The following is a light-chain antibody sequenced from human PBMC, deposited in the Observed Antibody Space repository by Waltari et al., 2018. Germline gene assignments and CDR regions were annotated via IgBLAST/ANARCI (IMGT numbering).Light chain of an antibody. CDR2: DVS. V-gene: IGLV2-14*03. CDR1: SSDVGGYNS. J-gene: IGLJ2*01. Sequence: QSPLTHPAPVSGSPGHSITISCTGTSSDVGGYNSVSWYQDHPGQAPKVIIYDVSDRPSGISERFSGSKSGNTASLTISGLQAEDEADYYCSSQSSDNVVLFGGGTKLTVL. CDR3: SSQSSDNVVL.